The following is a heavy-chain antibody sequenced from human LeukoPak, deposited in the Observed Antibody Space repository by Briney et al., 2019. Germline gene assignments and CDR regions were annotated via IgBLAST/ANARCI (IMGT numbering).Heavy chain of an antibody. Sequence: GGSLRLSCAASGFTFDDYAMHWVRQAPGKGLEWVSLISGDGGSTYYADSVKGRFTISRDNSKNTLYLQMNSLRAEDTAVYYCAKYYEYYLDYWGQGTLVTVSS. D-gene: IGHD3-16*01. CDR2: ISGDGGST. CDR1: GFTFDDYA. J-gene: IGHJ4*02. CDR3: AKYYEYYLDY. V-gene: IGHV3-43*02.